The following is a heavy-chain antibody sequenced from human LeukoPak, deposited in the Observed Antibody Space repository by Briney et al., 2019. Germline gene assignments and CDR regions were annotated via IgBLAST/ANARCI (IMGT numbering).Heavy chain of an antibody. CDR2: ISYDGSNK. CDR1: GFTFSSYA. Sequence: GRSLRLSCAASGFTFSSYAMHWVRQAPGKGLEWVAVISYDGSNKYYADSVKGRFTISGDNSKNTLYLQMNSLRAEDTAVYYCARDFRGNYGSRGMDVWGQGTTVTVSS. V-gene: IGHV3-30-3*01. D-gene: IGHD1-26*01. J-gene: IGHJ6*02. CDR3: ARDFRGNYGSRGMDV.